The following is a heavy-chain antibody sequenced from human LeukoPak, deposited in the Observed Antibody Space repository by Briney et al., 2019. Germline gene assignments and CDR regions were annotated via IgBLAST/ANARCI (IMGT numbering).Heavy chain of an antibody. J-gene: IGHJ4*02. CDR3: ATRTPVLGYGYT. Sequence: SETLSLTCAVYGGSFSNYWWSWIRQPPGKGLEWIGEVNDSGATNFNPSLKSRVSMSVDTSKNQSSLKLSSVTSADTAVYYCATRTPVLGYGYTWGQGVLVTVSS. V-gene: IGHV4-34*01. CDR1: GGSFSNYW. D-gene: IGHD2-21*01. CDR2: VNDSGAT.